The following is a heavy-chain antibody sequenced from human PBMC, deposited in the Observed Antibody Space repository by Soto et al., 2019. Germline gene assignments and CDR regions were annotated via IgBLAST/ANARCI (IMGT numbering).Heavy chain of an antibody. CDR1: GYTFTSYA. D-gene: IGHD6-13*01. V-gene: IGHV1-3*01. CDR2: INAGNGNT. J-gene: IGHJ4*02. CDR3: AVVAAAGHFDY. Sequence: ASVKVSCKASGYTFTSYAMHWVRQAPGRRLEWMGWINAGNGNTKYSQKFQGRVTITRDTSASTAYMELSSLRSEDTAVYYCAVVAAAGHFDYWGQGTLVTVSS.